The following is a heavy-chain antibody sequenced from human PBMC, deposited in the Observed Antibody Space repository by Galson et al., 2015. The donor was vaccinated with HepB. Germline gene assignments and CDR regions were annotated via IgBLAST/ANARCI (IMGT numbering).Heavy chain of an antibody. J-gene: IGHJ5*02. CDR3: ARDGDDSSGYWFDP. Sequence: SVKVSCKASGGTFSSYTISWVRQAPGQGLEWMGRIIPILGIANYAQKFQGRVTITADKSTSTAYMELSSLRSEDTAVYYCARDGDDSSGYWFDPWGQGTLVTVSS. D-gene: IGHD3-22*01. CDR1: GGTFSSYT. CDR2: IIPILGIA. V-gene: IGHV1-69*04.